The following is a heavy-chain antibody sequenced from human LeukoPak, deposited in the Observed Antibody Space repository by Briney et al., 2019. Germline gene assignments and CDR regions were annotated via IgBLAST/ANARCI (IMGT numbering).Heavy chain of an antibody. CDR3: AKLSWGLGYCSGGSCYSKDY. CDR2: ISYDGSNK. V-gene: IGHV3-30*18. J-gene: IGHJ4*02. D-gene: IGHD2-15*01. Sequence: GRSLRLSCAASGFTFSSYGMHWVRQAPGKGLEWVAVISYDGSNKYYADSVKGRFTISRDNSKNTLYLQMYSLRAEDTAVYYCAKLSWGLGYCSGGSCYSKDYWGQGTLVTVSS. CDR1: GFTFSSYG.